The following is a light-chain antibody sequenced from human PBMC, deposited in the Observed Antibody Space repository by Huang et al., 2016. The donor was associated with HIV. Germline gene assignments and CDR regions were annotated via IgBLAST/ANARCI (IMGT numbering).Light chain of an antibody. J-gene: IGKJ4*01. CDR2: DTS. CDR3: QQRSSGVT. V-gene: IGKV3-11*01. Sequence: IVLTQSPATLSWYPGERVTLSCRASQSVGNYIAWYQQHPGQSPKLLIYDTSHRAPGPPVRFSGSGSGTDFTLTISSLESEDFAVYYCQQRSSGVTFGGGTKVQVK. CDR1: QSVGNY.